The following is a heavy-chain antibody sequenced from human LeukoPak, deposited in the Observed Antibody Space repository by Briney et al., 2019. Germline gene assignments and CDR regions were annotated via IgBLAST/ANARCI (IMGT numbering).Heavy chain of an antibody. CDR1: GGSISSGGYY. D-gene: IGHD6-25*01. V-gene: IGHV4-31*03. CDR2: IYYSGST. CDR3: ARDSPATLERHFDL. J-gene: IGHJ2*01. Sequence: PSQTLSLTCTVSGGSISSGGYYWSWIRQHPGKGLEWIGYIYYSGSTYYNPSLKSRVTISVDTSKNQFSLKLSSVTAADTAVYYCARDSPATLERHFDLRGSGTLVTVSS.